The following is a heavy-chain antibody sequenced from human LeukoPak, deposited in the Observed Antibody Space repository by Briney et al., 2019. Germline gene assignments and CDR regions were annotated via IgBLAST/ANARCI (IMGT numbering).Heavy chain of an antibody. CDR2: ISSSSYI. Sequence: GGSLRLSCAASGFTFSSYSMNWVRQAPGKGLEWVSSISSSSYIYYADSVKGRFTISRDNAKNSLYLQMNSLRSEDTAVYYCATDGGYYDSSGYYCFDYWGQGTLVTVSS. CDR1: GFTFSSYS. J-gene: IGHJ4*02. CDR3: ATDGGYYDSSGYYCFDY. D-gene: IGHD3-22*01. V-gene: IGHV3-21*04.